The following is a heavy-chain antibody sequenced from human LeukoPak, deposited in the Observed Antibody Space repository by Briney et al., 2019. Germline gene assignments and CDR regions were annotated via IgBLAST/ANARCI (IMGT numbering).Heavy chain of an antibody. D-gene: IGHD3-3*01. Sequence: GGSLRLSCAASGFTFSSYGMHWVRQAPGKGLEWVAVISYDGSNKYYADSVKGRFIISRDNSKNTLYLQMNSLRAEDTAVYYCAKDSYYDFWSGSEFDYWGQGTLVTVSS. CDR1: GFTFSSYG. J-gene: IGHJ4*02. CDR3: AKDSYYDFWSGSEFDY. CDR2: ISYDGSNK. V-gene: IGHV3-30*18.